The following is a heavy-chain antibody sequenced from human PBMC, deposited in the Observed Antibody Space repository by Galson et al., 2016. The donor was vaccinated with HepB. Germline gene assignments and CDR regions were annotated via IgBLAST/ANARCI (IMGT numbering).Heavy chain of an antibody. J-gene: IGHJ4*02. CDR1: GLTFRSYT. D-gene: IGHD2-15*01. V-gene: IGHV3-30*18. CDR2: ISYDGKTK. CDR3: AKRMTYSNPNDFDS. Sequence: SLRLSCAASGLTFRSYTMHWVRQAPGKGLEWVAVISYDGKTKHYEDSVKGRFTISSDNSQNRLYLQMNSLRGEDTAVYYCAKRMTYSNPNDFDSWGQGTLVTVSS.